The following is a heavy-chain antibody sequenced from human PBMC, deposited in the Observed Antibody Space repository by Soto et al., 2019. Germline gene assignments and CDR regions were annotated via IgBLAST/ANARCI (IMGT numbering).Heavy chain of an antibody. V-gene: IGHV1-2*04. CDR2: INRDSGDT. CDR3: ARGGYTYGYSLDS. CDR1: GYTFSGYY. Sequence: ASVKVSCKASGYTFSGYYIHCVRQAPGQGLEWMGWINRDSGDTNYAQRFQGWVTMTRDSSISTAYLELNRLRSDDTAVYYCARGGYTYGYSLDSWGQGTLVTVSS. J-gene: IGHJ4*02. D-gene: IGHD5-18*01.